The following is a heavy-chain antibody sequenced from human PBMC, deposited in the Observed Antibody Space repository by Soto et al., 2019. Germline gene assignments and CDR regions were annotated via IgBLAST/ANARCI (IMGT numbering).Heavy chain of an antibody. J-gene: IGHJ4*02. CDR2: TRNKASSYTP. Sequence: GGSLRLSCAGSEFTFSDYYMDRVRQVPGKGLEWVGRTRNKASSYTPEYAPSVKGRFTISRDESQDSMYLQMDSLKTEDTAVYYCARDTGGSYDYWGQGALVTVSS. V-gene: IGHV3-72*01. CDR3: ARDTGGSYDY. D-gene: IGHD3-16*01. CDR1: EFTFSDYY.